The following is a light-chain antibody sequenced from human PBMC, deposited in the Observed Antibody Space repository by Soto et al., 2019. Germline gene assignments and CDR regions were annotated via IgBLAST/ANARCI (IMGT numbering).Light chain of an antibody. CDR1: QSISSY. CDR3: QQCHATTLT. Sequence: DIQMTQSPSSLSASVGDRVTITCRASQSISSYLNWYQQKQGKAPKVXIYAASSLQSGVPSRFSGSGYGTEFTLTITTLQPEDVGIYYCQQCHATTLTFGQGTRLEIK. CDR2: AAS. J-gene: IGKJ5*01. V-gene: IGKV1-39*01.